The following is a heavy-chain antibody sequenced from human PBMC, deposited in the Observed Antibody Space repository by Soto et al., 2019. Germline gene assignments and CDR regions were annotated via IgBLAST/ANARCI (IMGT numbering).Heavy chain of an antibody. CDR1: GGGTLSNDA. V-gene: IGHV1-69*01. CDR2: ISPFFVTT. J-gene: IGHJ4*02. D-gene: IGHD2-21*02. Sequence: QVHLVQSGADARKSGSSVRVSCTASGGGTLSNDAISWVRQAPGQGLEWLGRISPFFVTTDYSQSFQGRLTMTADASTGTVYMDLRSLKSDDTAVYYCAREVVTETTWGSFDSWGQGTLVTVSS. CDR3: AREVVTETTWGSFDS.